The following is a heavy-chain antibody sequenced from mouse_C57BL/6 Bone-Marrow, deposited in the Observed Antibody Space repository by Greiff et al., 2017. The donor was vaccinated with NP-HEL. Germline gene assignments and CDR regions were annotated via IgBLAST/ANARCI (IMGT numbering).Heavy chain of an antibody. CDR1: GYTFTDYY. CDR3: ERERDY. V-gene: IGHV1-26*01. J-gene: IGHJ4*01. Sequence: EVQLQQSGPELVKPGASVKISCKASGYTFTDYYMNWVKQSHGKSLEWIGDINPNTGGTSYNQTFKGKATLTVDKSSSPAYMELRSLTSEDSAVYYFERERDYWGQGTSVTVSS. CDR2: INPNTGGT.